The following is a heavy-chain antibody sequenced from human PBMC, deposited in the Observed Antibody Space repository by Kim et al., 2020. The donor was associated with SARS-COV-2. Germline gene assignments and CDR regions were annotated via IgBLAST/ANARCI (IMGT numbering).Heavy chain of an antibody. CDR2: IWYDGSNK. CDR3: ARDLDSSGWYGVGY. D-gene: IGHD6-19*01. J-gene: IGHJ4*02. Sequence: GGSLRLSCAASGFTFSSYGMHWVRQAPGKGLEWVAVIWYDGSNKYYADSVKGRFTISRDNSKNTLYLQMNSLRAEDTAVYYCARDLDSSGWYGVGYWGQGTLVTVSS. V-gene: IGHV3-33*01. CDR1: GFTFSSYG.